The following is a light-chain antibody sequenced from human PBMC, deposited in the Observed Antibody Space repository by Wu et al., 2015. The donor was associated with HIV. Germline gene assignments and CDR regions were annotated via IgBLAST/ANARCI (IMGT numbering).Light chain of an antibody. CDR3: QETSSIPPA. J-gene: IGKJ5*01. CDR2: AAS. Sequence: DIQMTQSPSSLSASIGDRVTITCRASQSVSNFLNWYQQRPGKAPKLLIYAASNLQSGAPSRFSGSGSGTDFTLTISSLQPEDFATYFCQETSSIPPAFGQGTRVDIK. V-gene: IGKV1-39*01. CDR1: QSVSNF.